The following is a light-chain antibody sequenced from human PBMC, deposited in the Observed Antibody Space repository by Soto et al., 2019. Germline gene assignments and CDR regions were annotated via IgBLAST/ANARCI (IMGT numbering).Light chain of an antibody. J-gene: IGKJ1*01. CDR2: AAS. CDR1: QSISSW. V-gene: IGKV1-5*01. Sequence: DIQMTQSPSTLSASVGDRVTITCRASQSISSWLAWYQQKPGKAPKRLIYAASSLQSGVPSRFSGSGSGTEFTPTISSLQPEDSATYFCLQHNTYPRTFGQGTKVDIK. CDR3: LQHNTYPRT.